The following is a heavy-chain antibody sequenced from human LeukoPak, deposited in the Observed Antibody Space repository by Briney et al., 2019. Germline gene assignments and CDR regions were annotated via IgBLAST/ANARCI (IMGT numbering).Heavy chain of an antibody. V-gene: IGHV4-39*01. J-gene: IGHJ5*02. CDR1: GGSILSGNW. D-gene: IGHD3-9*01. Sequence: PSGTLSLTCTVSGGSILSGNWWNWVRQPPGKGLEWIGSIYYSGSTYYNPSLKSRVTISVDTSKNQFSLKLSSVTAADTAVYYCARHIRDRYYDILTGYYSTGGFDPWGQGTLVTVSS. CDR2: IYYSGST. CDR3: ARHIRDRYYDILTGYYSTGGFDP.